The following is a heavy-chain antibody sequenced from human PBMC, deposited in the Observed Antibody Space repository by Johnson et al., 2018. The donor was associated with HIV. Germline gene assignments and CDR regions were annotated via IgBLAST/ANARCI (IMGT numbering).Heavy chain of an antibody. D-gene: IGHD3-16*01. CDR3: TTPLRGGMITVNKDMDAFEI. CDR2: IKSKTDGGTT. V-gene: IGHV3-15*01. CDR1: GFTFSNAW. Sequence: VQLVESGGGLVKPGGSLRLSCAASGFTFSNAWMSWVRQAPGKGLEWVGRIKSKTDGGTTDYAAPVKGRFTISRDDSKNTLYLQMNSLKTEDTAVYPCTTPLRGGMITVNKDMDAFEIWGQGTLVTVSS. J-gene: IGHJ3*02.